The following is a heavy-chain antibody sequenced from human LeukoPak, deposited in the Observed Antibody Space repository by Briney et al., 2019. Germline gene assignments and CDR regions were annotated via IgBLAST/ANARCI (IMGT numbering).Heavy chain of an antibody. Sequence: GGSLRLSCGAPGFTLKTYWMSWVRQAPGKGLEWVASIKQDGSEKYYVDSVKGRFTLSRDQHETSVFLQMNSLRVEDTAMYYCARERYCSSSTCYVGDDFHMRGGGTMVTVS. CDR1: GFTLKTYW. CDR3: ARERYCSSSTCYVGDDFHM. V-gene: IGHV3-7*01. CDR2: IKQDGSEK. D-gene: IGHD2-2*01. J-gene: IGHJ3*02.